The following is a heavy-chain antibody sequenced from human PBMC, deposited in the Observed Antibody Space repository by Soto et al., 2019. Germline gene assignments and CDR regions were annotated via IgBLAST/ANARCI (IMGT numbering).Heavy chain of an antibody. CDR1: GFTFSDYY. V-gene: IGHV3-11*06. J-gene: IGHJ5*02. CDR3: AAHTNYDFWSGYPNNWFDP. Sequence: QVQLVESGGGLVKPGGSLRLSCAASGFTFSDYYMSWIRQAPGKGLEWVSYISSNISYTKYADSVKGRFTISRDNAKNSLYLQMNSLRAEDTAVYYCAAHTNYDFWSGYPNNWFDPWGQGTLVTVSS. D-gene: IGHD3-3*01. CDR2: ISSNISYT.